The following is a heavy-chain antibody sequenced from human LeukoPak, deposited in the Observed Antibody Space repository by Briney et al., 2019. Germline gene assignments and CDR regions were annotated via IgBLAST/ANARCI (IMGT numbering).Heavy chain of an antibody. CDR1: GFTFSNYA. D-gene: IGHD3-22*01. CDR2: LSGSGDAT. V-gene: IGHV3-23*01. Sequence: PGGSLRLSCAASGFTFSNYAMNWVRQAPGKGLEWVSALSGSGDATYYADSVKGRFTISRDNSKNTLYLQMNSLRAEDTAVYYCASDLVPTYYYDSSGYFGYGYWGQGTLVTVSS. CDR3: ASDLVPTYYYDSSGYFGYGY. J-gene: IGHJ4*02.